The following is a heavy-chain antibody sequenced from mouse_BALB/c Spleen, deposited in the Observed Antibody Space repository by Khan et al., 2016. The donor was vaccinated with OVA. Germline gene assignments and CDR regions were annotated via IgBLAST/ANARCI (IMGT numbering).Heavy chain of an antibody. D-gene: IGHD1-1*01. V-gene: IGHV1-7*01. CDR2: INPSTGYT. CDR1: GYTFINYW. J-gene: IGHJ2*01. CDR3: SRSGLRCDFDY. Sequence: QVQLQQSGAELAKPGASVKMSCKASGYTFINYWILWVKQRPGQGLEWIGYINPSTGYTEYNQNFKDKATLTADKSSSHAYMQLSSLTSEDSAVYYTSRSGLRCDFDYWGQGTTLTVSS.